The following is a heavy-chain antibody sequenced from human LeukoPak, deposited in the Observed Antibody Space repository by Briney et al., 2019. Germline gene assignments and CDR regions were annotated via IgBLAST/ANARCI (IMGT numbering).Heavy chain of an antibody. CDR3: AREVGASNSSGGSSCFDY. CDR1: GDSISSGNW. J-gene: IGHJ4*02. V-gene: IGHV4-4*02. CDR2: IFHSGRT. D-gene: IGHD2-15*01. Sequence: PSETLSLTCAVSGDSISSGNWWSWVRQPPGKGLEWIGEIFHSGRTNYGPSLKSRVTISVDTSKNQLSLKLSSVTAADTAVYYCAREVGASNSSGGSSCFDYWGQGTLVSVSS.